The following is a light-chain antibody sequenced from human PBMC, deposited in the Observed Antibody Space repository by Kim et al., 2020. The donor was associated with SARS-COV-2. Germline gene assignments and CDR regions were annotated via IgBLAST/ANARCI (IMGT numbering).Light chain of an antibody. J-gene: IGKJ3*01. Sequence: DIQMTQSPSSLSASVGDRVTITCQASQDISNYLNWYQQKPGKAPKLLIYDASNLETGVPSRFSGSGSGTDFTFTISSLQPEDIATYYCQQYDNLHSGVGRFTFGPGTKVDIK. CDR2: DAS. V-gene: IGKV1-33*01. CDR1: QDISNY. CDR3: QQYDNLHSGVGRFT.